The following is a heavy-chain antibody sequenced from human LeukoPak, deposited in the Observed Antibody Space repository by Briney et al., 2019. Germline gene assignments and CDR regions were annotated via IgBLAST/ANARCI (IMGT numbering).Heavy chain of an antibody. CDR1: GFTFSSYW. V-gene: IGHV3-7*01. D-gene: IGHD3-10*01. J-gene: IGHJ3*02. CDR3: ARDSLGRAFDI. CDR2: IKQDGSEK. Sequence: RAGGSLRLPCAASGFTFSSYWMSWVRQAPGKGLEWVANIKQDGSEKYYVDSVKGRFTISRDNAKNSLYLQMNSLRAEDTAVYYCARDSLGRAFDIWGQGTMVTVSS.